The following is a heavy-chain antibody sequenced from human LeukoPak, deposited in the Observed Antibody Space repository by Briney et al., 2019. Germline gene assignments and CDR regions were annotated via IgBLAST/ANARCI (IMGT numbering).Heavy chain of an antibody. CDR3: ARQGMITFGGVIVRVYHFDY. CDR1: GGSFSGYY. J-gene: IGHJ4*02. V-gene: IGHV4-34*01. CDR2: INHSGST. Sequence: PSETLSLTCAVFGGSFSGYYWSWIRQPPGKGLEWIGEINHSGSTNYNPSLKSRVTISVDTSKNQFSLKLSPVTAADTAVYYCARQGMITFGGVIVRVYHFDYWGQGTLVTVSS. D-gene: IGHD3-16*02.